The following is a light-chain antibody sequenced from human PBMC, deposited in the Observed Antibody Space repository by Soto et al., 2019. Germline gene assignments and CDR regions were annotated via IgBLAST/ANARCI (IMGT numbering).Light chain of an antibody. V-gene: IGKV3-11*01. CDR3: QQRSNWPLT. J-gene: IGKJ4*01. Sequence: EIVLTQSPATLSLSPGERATLSCRASQSVTSYLAWYQQNPAQAPRLLIYHASNRATGIPARFSGSGSGTDFTLTISSLEPEDFAVYYCQQRSNWPLTFGGGTQVEIK. CDR2: HAS. CDR1: QSVTSY.